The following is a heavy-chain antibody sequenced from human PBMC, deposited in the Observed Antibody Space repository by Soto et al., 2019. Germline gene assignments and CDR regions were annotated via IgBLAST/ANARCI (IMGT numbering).Heavy chain of an antibody. J-gene: IGHJ4*02. CDR2: IYSGGST. V-gene: IGHV3-66*02. D-gene: IGHD1-1*01. CDR3: ARDRCGNWNFDY. CDR1: GFTVSSNY. Sequence: GGSLRLSCAASGFTVSSNYMSWVRQAPGKGLEWVSVIYSGGSTYYADSVKGRFTISRDNSKNTLYLQMNSLRAEDTAVYYCARDRCGNWNFDYWGQGTLVTVSS.